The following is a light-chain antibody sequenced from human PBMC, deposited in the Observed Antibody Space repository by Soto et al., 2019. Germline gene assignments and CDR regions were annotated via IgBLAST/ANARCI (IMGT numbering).Light chain of an antibody. CDR3: SSYTCSSTLGV. J-gene: IGLJ1*01. V-gene: IGLV2-14*04. CDR2: DVS. Sequence: TSSDVGGYNYVSWYQQHPGKAPKLMIYDVSNRPSGVSNRFSGSKSGNTASLTISGLQAEDEADYYCSSYTCSSTLGVFGTGTKVTV. CDR1: SSDVGGYNY.